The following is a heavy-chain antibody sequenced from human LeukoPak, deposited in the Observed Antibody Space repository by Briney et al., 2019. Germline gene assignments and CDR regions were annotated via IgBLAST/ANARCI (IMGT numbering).Heavy chain of an antibody. CDR3: ARRPMIVVVRNAFDI. CDR2: INHSGST. Sequence: PSETPSLTCAVYGGSFSGYYWSWIRQPPGKGLEWIGEINHSGSTNYNPSLKSRVTISVDTSKNQFSLKLSSVTAADTAVYYCARRPMIVVVRNAFDIWGQGTMVTVSS. J-gene: IGHJ3*02. D-gene: IGHD3-22*01. V-gene: IGHV4-34*01. CDR1: GGSFSGYY.